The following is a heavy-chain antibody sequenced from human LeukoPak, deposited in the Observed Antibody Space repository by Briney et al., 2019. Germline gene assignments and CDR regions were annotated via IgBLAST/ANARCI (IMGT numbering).Heavy chain of an antibody. Sequence: ASVKVSCKASEYTFTGYYMHWVRQAPGQGLEWLGWINPNSGGTNYAQKFQGRVTMTRDTSISTAYMELSRLRSDDTAVYYCASRYCSSTSCYTGDYYYYMDVWGKGTTVTVSS. V-gene: IGHV1-2*02. D-gene: IGHD2-2*02. CDR1: EYTFTGYY. CDR2: INPNSGGT. CDR3: ASRYCSSTSCYTGDYYYYMDV. J-gene: IGHJ6*03.